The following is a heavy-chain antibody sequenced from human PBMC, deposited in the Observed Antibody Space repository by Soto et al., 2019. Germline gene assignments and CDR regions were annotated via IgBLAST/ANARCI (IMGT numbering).Heavy chain of an antibody. CDR2: FDPEDGET. CDR3: AREGYCSSTSCPTRDYYGMDV. CDR1: GYTLTELS. V-gene: IGHV1-24*01. J-gene: IGHJ6*02. Sequence: GASVKVSCKVSGYTLTELSMHWVRQAPGKGLEWMGGFDPEDGETIYAQKFQGRVTMTEDTSTNTAYMELSSLRSEDTAVYYCAREGYCSSTSCPTRDYYGMDVWGQGTTVTVSS. D-gene: IGHD2-2*01.